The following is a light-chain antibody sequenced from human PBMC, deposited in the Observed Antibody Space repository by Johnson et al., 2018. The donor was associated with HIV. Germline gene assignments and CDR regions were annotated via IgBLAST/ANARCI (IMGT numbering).Light chain of an antibody. V-gene: IGLV1-51*01. CDR3: GTWDSSLSALYV. CDR2: DNN. CDR1: SSNIGNNY. Sequence: QAVLTQPPSVSAAPGQKVTISCSGSSSNIGNNYVSWYQQLPGTAPKLLIYDNNKRPSGIPDRFSGSKSGTYATLGIPGLPTGDEADYYCGTWDSSLSALYVFGTGTKVTVL. J-gene: IGLJ1*01.